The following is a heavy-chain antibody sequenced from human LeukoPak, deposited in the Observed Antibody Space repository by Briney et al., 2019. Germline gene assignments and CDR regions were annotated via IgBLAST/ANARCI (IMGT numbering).Heavy chain of an antibody. J-gene: IGHJ4*02. CDR2: ISGSGGST. D-gene: IGHD3-22*01. Sequence: GGSLRLSCAASGFTFSGYAMSWVRQAPGKGLEWVSAISGSGGSTYYADSVKGRFTISRDNSKNTLYLQMNSLRAEDTAVYYCAKGFNYDSSGFDYWGQGTLVTVSS. CDR1: GFTFSGYA. CDR3: AKGFNYDSSGFDY. V-gene: IGHV3-23*01.